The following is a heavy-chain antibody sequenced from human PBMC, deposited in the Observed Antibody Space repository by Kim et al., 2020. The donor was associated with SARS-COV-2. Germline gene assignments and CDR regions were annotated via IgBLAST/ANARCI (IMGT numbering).Heavy chain of an antibody. Sequence: GGSLRLSCAASGFTFSNAWMSWVRQAPGKGLEWVGRIKSKTDGGTTDYAAPVKGRFTISRDDSKNTLYLQMNSLKTEDTAVYYCTTGTRKLTYYYGSGSYPWFDPWGQGTLVTVSS. CDR3: TTGTRKLTYYYGSGSYPWFDP. D-gene: IGHD3-10*01. J-gene: IGHJ5*02. CDR1: GFTFSNAW. V-gene: IGHV3-15*01. CDR2: IKSKTDGGTT.